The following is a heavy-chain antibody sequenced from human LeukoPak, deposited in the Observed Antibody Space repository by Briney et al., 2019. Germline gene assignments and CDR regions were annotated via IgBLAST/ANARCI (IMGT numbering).Heavy chain of an antibody. D-gene: IGHD1-26*01. CDR2: IRNKANNYAT. CDR3: VRGAASGSYYGLGV. J-gene: IGHJ6*02. Sequence: GGSLRLSCAASGFTFSDSTMHWVRQASGKGLEWVGRIRNKANNYATAYATSVKGRFTLSRDDSKDTAYLQMNSLKTEDTALYYCVRGAASGSYYGLGVWGQGATVTVSS. CDR1: GFTFSDST. V-gene: IGHV3-73*01.